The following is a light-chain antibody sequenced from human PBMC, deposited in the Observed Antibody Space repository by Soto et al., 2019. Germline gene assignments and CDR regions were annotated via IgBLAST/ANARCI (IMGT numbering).Light chain of an antibody. CDR3: GSWDSSLSAYV. J-gene: IGLJ1*01. CDR2: DDD. Sequence: QSVLTQPPSVSAAPGQKVTISCSGSSSNIGGNSVSWYQQLPGTAPKLLIYDDDKRPSGIPDRFSGSKSGTSAALGITGFQTGDEADYYCGSWDSSLSAYVFGTGTKSPS. CDR1: SSNIGGNS. V-gene: IGLV1-51*01.